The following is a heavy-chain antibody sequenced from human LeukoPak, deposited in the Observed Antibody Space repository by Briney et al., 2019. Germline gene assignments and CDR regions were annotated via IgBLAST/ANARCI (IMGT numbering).Heavy chain of an antibody. CDR1: GYTFTDYG. CDR2: ISAYNGHT. CDR3: VRSGSYYIDAFDI. Sequence: ASVKVSCKASGYTFTDYGISWVRQAPGQGLEWMGWISAYNGHTNYAQKLQGRVTMTTDTSTSTAYMELSSLRSEDTAVYYCVRSGSYYIDAFDIWGQGTMVTVSS. J-gene: IGHJ3*02. V-gene: IGHV1-18*01. D-gene: IGHD3-10*01.